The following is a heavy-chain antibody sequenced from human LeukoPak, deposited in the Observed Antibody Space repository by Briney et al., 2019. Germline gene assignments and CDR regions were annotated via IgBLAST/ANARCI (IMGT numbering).Heavy chain of an antibody. CDR2: ISSSSSYI. CDR3: ASYDFWSGYLVDDAFDI. D-gene: IGHD3-3*01. J-gene: IGHJ3*02. Sequence: PGGSLRLSCAASGFTFSSYSMNWVRQAPGKGLDWVSSISSSSSYIYYADSVKGRFTISRDNAKNSLYLQMNGLRAEDTAVYYCASYDFWSGYLVDDAFDIWGQGTMVTVSS. CDR1: GFTFSSYS. V-gene: IGHV3-21*01.